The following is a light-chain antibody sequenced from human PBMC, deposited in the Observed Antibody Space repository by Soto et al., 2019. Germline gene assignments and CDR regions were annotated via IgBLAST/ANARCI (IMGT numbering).Light chain of an antibody. CDR3: QAWDSSTASVV. CDR1: KLGDKY. J-gene: IGLJ2*01. CDR2: QDS. Sequence: SSELTQPPSVSVSPGQTASITCAGDKLGDKYACWYQQKPGQSPVLVIYQDSKRHSGIPERFSGSNSGNTATLTISGTQAMDEADYYCQAWDSSTASVVFGGGTKLTVL. V-gene: IGLV3-1*01.